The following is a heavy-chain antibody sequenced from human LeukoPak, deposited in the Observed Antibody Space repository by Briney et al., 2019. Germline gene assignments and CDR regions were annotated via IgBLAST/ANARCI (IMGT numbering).Heavy chain of an antibody. J-gene: IGHJ4*02. Sequence: GASVKVSCKASGYTFTSYGISWVRQAPGQGLEWMGWISAYNGNTNYAQKLQGRVTMTTDSSTSTAYMELRSLRSDDTAVYYCARGSDDSSGYYSPPPTYYFDYWGQGTLVTVSS. CDR3: ARGSDDSSGYYSPPPTYYFDY. CDR1: GYTFTSYG. CDR2: ISAYNGNT. V-gene: IGHV1-18*01. D-gene: IGHD3-22*01.